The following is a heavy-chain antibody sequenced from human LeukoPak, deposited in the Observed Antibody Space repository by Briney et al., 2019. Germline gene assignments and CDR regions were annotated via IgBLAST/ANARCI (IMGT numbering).Heavy chain of an antibody. CDR2: INWNGGST. D-gene: IGHD2-15*01. CDR3: ARAIPDDIVVVVAATKYYYYYMDV. Sequence: GGSLRLSCAASGFTFDDYGMSWVRQAPGKGLEWVSGINWNGGSTGYADSVKGRFTISRDNAKNSLYLQMNRLRAEDTALNYCARAIPDDIVVVVAATKYYYYYMDVWGKGTTVTVSS. J-gene: IGHJ6*03. V-gene: IGHV3-20*04. CDR1: GFTFDDYG.